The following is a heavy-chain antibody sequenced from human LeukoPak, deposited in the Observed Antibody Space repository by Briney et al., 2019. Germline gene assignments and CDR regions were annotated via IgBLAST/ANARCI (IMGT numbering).Heavy chain of an antibody. CDR2: ISGSGGST. D-gene: IGHD2-2*01. V-gene: IGHV3-23*01. CDR1: GFTFSSYG. Sequence: GGSLRLSCAASGFTFSSYGMHWVRQAPGKGLEWVSAISGSGGSTYYADSVKGRFTISRDNSKNTLYLQMNSLRAEDTAVYYCAKNRRPRGYCSSTSCLDYFDYWGQGTLVTVSS. CDR3: AKNRRPRGYCSSTSCLDYFDY. J-gene: IGHJ4*02.